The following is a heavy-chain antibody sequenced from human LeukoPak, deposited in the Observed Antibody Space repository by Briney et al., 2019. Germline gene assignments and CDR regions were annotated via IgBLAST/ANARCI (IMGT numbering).Heavy chain of an antibody. Sequence: ASVKVSCKASGATFTTYAIIWVRQAPGQGLEWMGWIYPNSGGTNYAQKFQGRVTMTRDTSISTAYMELSRLTSDDTAVYYCARAVPGVSWFDPWGQGTLVTVSS. D-gene: IGHD6-19*01. J-gene: IGHJ5*02. CDR1: GATFTTYA. CDR3: ARAVPGVSWFDP. V-gene: IGHV1-2*02. CDR2: IYPNSGGT.